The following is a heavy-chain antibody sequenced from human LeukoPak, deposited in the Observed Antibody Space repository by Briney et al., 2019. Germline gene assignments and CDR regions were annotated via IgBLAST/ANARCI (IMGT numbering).Heavy chain of an antibody. Sequence: SETLSLTCTVSGGSISSYYWSWIRQPPGKGLEWIGYIFYSGSTNYNPSLKSRVTISVDTSKNQFSLKLSSVTAADTAVYYCARGAAPDYWGQGALVTVSS. CDR3: ARGAAPDY. J-gene: IGHJ4*02. D-gene: IGHD2-15*01. CDR2: IFYSGST. CDR1: GGSISSYY. V-gene: IGHV4-59*12.